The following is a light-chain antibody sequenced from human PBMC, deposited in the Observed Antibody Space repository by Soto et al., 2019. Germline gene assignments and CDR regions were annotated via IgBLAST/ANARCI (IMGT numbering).Light chain of an antibody. CDR1: SSNIGNNY. J-gene: IGLJ2*01. V-gene: IGLV1-51*02. Sequence: QSVLTQPPSVSAAPGQKVTISCSGSSSNIGNNYVSWYQQLPGTAPKLLIYENNMRPSGIPDRFSGSKSGTSATLGITGLQTGDEADYYCGTWDSSLSARVFGGGTKLTVL. CDR3: GTWDSSLSARV. CDR2: ENN.